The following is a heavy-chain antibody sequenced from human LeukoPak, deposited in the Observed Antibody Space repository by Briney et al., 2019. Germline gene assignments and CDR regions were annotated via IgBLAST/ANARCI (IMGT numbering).Heavy chain of an antibody. CDR1: GGSISSHY. Sequence: PSETLSLTCTVSGGSISSHYWSWIRQPPGKGLEWIGYIYYSGSTNYNPSLKSRVTISVDTSKNQFSLKLSSGTAADTAVYYCAGAVRHDAFDIWGQGTMVTVSS. V-gene: IGHV4-59*11. CDR2: IYYSGST. CDR3: AGAVRHDAFDI. J-gene: IGHJ3*02.